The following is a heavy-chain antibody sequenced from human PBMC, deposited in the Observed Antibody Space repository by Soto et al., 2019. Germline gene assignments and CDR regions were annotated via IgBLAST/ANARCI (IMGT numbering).Heavy chain of an antibody. CDR3: ARVRSYPFRYVDY. CDR1: GYSISTGYY. Sequence: PSETLSVRCALPGYSISTGYYEGCSRPPPGKGLEWIGSIYHSGSTYYNPSLKSRVSISVDASKNQFSLKLSSVTAADAAVYYGARVRSYPFRYVDYWGQGTMVTVSS. V-gene: IGHV4-38-2*01. CDR2: IYHSGST. J-gene: IGHJ4*02.